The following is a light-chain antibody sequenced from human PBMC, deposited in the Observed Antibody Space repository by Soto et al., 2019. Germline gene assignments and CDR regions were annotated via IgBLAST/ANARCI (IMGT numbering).Light chain of an antibody. CDR3: SSYTSSSLAYV. CDR1: SSDIGDYNY. V-gene: IGLV2-14*01. J-gene: IGLJ1*01. Sequence: QSALTQPASVSGSPGQSITISCTGTSSDIGDYNYVSWYQLHPDKAPKVMIYEVSNRPSGVSNRFSGSKSGNTASLTISGLQAEDEADYYCSSYTSSSLAYVFGTGTKVTVL. CDR2: EVS.